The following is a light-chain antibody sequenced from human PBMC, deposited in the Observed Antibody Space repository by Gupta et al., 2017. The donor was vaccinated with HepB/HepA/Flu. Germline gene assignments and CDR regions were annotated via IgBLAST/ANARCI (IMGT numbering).Light chain of an antibody. CDR2: GAS. CDR1: QYISSY. V-gene: IGKV1-8*01. Sequence: AIRMTQSPSSISASTGDRVTITCRASQYISSYLAWYQQKPGKAPNLLIYGASTLQSGVPSRFSGGGSGTDFTLTISHLQSEDCATCYCQQYYSYPLTFGGGTKVEIK. J-gene: IGKJ4*01. CDR3: QQYYSYPLT.